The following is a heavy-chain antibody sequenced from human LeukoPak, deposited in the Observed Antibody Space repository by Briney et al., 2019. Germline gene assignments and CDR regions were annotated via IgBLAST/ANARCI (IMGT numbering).Heavy chain of an antibody. CDR2: INPNSGGT. V-gene: IGHV1-2*02. D-gene: IGHD2-15*01. J-gene: IGHJ5*02. Sequence: ASVKVSCKAPGYTFTGYYMHWVRQAPGQGLEWMGWINPNSGGTNYAQKFQGRVTMTRDTSISTAYMELSRLRSDDTAVYYCARAAGYCGGGSCYPNWFDPWGQGTLVTVSS. CDR1: GYTFTGYY. CDR3: ARAAGYCGGGSCYPNWFDP.